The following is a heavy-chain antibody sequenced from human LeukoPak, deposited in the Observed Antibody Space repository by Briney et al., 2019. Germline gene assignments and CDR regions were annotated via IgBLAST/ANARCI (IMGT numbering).Heavy chain of an antibody. CDR1: GGSISGYY. J-gene: IGHJ4*02. Sequence: SETLSLTCTVSGGSISGYYWSWIRQPPGKGLEGIGYIYYSGSTRYNPSLNSRVTISLDTSKNQFSLNLSSVTAADTAVYYCARGHASTWYPDFWGQGILVTVSS. V-gene: IGHV4-59*08. CDR3: ARGHASTWYPDF. CDR2: IYYSGST. D-gene: IGHD6-13*01.